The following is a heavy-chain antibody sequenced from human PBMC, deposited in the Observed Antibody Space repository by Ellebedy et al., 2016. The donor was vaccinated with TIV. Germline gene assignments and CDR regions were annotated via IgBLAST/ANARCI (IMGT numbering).Heavy chain of an antibody. Sequence: ASVKVSCXASGYTFTGYYMHWVRQAPGQGLEWMGWINPNSGGTNYAQKFQGRVTMTRGTSISTAYMELSRLRSDDTAVYYCARERVFGGPFDPWGQGTLVTVSS. V-gene: IGHV1-2*02. CDR1: GYTFTGYY. CDR3: ARERVFGGPFDP. D-gene: IGHD3-3*01. J-gene: IGHJ5*02. CDR2: INPNSGGT.